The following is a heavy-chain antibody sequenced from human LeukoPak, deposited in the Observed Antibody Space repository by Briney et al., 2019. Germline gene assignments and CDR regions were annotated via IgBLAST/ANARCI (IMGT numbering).Heavy chain of an antibody. CDR1: GGSISSGGYY. CDR2: IYYSGST. V-gene: IGHV4-31*03. J-gene: IGHJ5*02. D-gene: IGHD2-15*01. CDR3: AREEPRYCSGGSCYSNSPGIDP. Sequence: PSETLSLTCTVSGGSISSGGYYWSWIRQHPGKGLEWIGYIYYSGSTYYNPSLKSRVTISVDTSKNQFSLKLSSVTAADTAVYYCAREEPRYCSGGSCYSNSPGIDPWGQGTLVTVSS.